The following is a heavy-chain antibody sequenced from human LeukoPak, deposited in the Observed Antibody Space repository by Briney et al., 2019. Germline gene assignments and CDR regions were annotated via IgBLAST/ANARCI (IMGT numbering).Heavy chain of an antibody. D-gene: IGHD2-2*01. CDR2: IETSGST. Sequence: PSETLSLTCTVSGGSISSGSYYWSWIRQPAGKGLEWIGRIETSGSTKYNPSLNSRVTISVDTSKNQFSLKLSSVTAADTAVYYCARYHVLNRGFNWFDPWGQGTLVTVSS. J-gene: IGHJ5*02. CDR1: GGSISSGSYY. CDR3: ARYHVLNRGFNWFDP. V-gene: IGHV4-61*02.